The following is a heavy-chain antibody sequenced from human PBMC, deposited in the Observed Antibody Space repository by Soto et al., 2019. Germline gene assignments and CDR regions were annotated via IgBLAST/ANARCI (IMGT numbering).Heavy chain of an antibody. CDR3: ARRGATRIAAAGNYYYGMDV. CDR2: ISSNGVGT. D-gene: IGHD6-13*01. Sequence: PGGSLRLSCAASGFTLSGYAMDWVRQAPGKGLEYVSGISSNGVGTYYANSVQGRFTISRDNSKNTVYLQMGSLRPEDMAVYYCARRGATRIAAAGNYYYGMDVWGQGTTVTVSS. J-gene: IGHJ6*02. V-gene: IGHV3-64*01. CDR1: GFTLSGYA.